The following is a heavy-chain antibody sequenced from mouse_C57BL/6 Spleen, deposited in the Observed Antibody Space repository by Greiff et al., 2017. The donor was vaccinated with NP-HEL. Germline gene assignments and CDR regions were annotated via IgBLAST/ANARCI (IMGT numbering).Heavy chain of an antibody. CDR2: IDPSDSYT. D-gene: IGHD2-4*01. J-gene: IGHJ3*01. Sequence: VQLQQSGAELVKPGASVKLSCKASGYTFTSYWMQWVKQRPGQGLEWIGEIDPSDSYTNYNQKFKGKATLTVDTSSSTAYMQLSSLTSEDSAVYYCARGLNYDWFAYWGQGTLVTVSA. V-gene: IGHV1-50*01. CDR1: GYTFTSYW. CDR3: ARGLNYDWFAY.